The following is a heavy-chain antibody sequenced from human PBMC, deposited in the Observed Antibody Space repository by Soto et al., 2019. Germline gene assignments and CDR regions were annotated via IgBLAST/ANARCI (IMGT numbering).Heavy chain of an antibody. V-gene: IGHV3-11*04. CDR2: SSSTAAVI. CDR3: ANIHYGSLDY. Sequence: GGSLRLSCAASGFTFSDYYMNWVRQAPGKGLEWVAYSSSTAAVIYYADSVRGRFTISRDNDKSSIYLQMNSLRADDTAVYYCANIHYGSLDYWGQGTLVTVSS. J-gene: IGHJ4*02. D-gene: IGHD4-17*01. CDR1: GFTFSDYY.